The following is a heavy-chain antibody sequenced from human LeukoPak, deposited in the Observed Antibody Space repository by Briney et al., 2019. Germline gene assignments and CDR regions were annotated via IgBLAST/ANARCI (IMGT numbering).Heavy chain of an antibody. J-gene: IGHJ4*02. V-gene: IGHV4-39*01. CDR3: ARLFWSGYYSDY. D-gene: IGHD3-3*01. CDR2: IHYSGST. CDR1: GGSISSSSYY. Sequence: SETLSLTCTVSGGSISSSSYYWGWIRQPPGKGLEWIGSIHYSGSTYYNPSLKSRVTISVDTSKNQFFLRLISVTAADTAVYYCARLFWSGYYSDYWGQGTLVTVSP.